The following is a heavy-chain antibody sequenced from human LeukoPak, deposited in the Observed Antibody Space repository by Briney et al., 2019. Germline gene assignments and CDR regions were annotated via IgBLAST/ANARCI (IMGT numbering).Heavy chain of an antibody. CDR1: GFMFRSYA. Sequence: GGSLRLSCAASGFMFRSYAMSWVRQAPGKGLEWVSVISYEGSKKYYADSVKGRFTISRDNSKNTVHLQMNSLSTEDTAVYYCAKDRAEATRRSLDYWGQGTLVTVSS. CDR2: ISYEGSKK. V-gene: IGHV3-30*04. J-gene: IGHJ4*02. D-gene: IGHD1-26*01. CDR3: AKDRAEATRRSLDY.